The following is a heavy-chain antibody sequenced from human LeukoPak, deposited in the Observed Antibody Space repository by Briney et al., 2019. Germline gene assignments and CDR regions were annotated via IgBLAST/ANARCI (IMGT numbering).Heavy chain of an antibody. CDR1: GGSISSSSYY. D-gene: IGHD3-22*01. J-gene: IGHJ4*02. Sequence: SETLSLTCTVSGGSISSSSYYWGWIRQPPGKGLEWIGSIYYSGSTYYNPSLKSRVTISVDTSKNQFSLKLSSVTAAQTAVYYCARLSAITMILVANDYWGQGALVTVSS. CDR3: ARLSAITMILVANDY. CDR2: IYYSGST. V-gene: IGHV4-39*01.